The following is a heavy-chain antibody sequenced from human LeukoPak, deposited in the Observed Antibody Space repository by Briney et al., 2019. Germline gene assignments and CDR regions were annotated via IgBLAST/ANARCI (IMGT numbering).Heavy chain of an antibody. J-gene: IGHJ4*02. CDR2: ISWNSGSI. CDR1: GFNFDDYA. CDR3: ARDSAGNDY. D-gene: IGHD6-13*01. V-gene: IGHV3-9*01. Sequence: PGGSLRLSCAASGFNFDDYAMHWVRQAPGKGLEWVAGISWNSGSIGYADSVKGRLTISRDNAKNSLYLQMNSLRAEDTAMYYCARDSAGNDYWGQGTLVTVSS.